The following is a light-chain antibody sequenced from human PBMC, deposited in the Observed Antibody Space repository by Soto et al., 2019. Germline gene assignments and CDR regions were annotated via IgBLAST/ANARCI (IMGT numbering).Light chain of an antibody. CDR1: QSISSW. CDR2: DAS. CDR3: QQYNKYSRT. V-gene: IGKV1-5*01. J-gene: IGKJ1*01. Sequence: DIQMTQSPSTLSASVVDRVTITCRASQSISSWLAWYQQKPGKAPKLLIYDASSLESGVPSRFGGSGSGTEFTLTISSLQPDDFATYYCQQYNKYSRTFGQGTKVDIK.